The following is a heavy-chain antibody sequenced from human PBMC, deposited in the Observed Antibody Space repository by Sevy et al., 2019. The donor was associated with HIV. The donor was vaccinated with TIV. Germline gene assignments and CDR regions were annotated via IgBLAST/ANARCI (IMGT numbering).Heavy chain of an antibody. V-gene: IGHV3-30-3*01. J-gene: IGHJ4*02. CDR3: ARDAGYSTDWYPSDY. CDR2: ISYDGGRL. CDR1: EFMFSTYA. Sequence: GGSLRLSCAASEFMFSTYAMHWVRQAPGKGLEWVAVISYDGGRLYYADSVKGRFTSSRVNSKNSLFLQMNSLRLEDTAFYSCARDAGYSTDWYPSDYWGQGTQVTVSS. D-gene: IGHD6-19*01.